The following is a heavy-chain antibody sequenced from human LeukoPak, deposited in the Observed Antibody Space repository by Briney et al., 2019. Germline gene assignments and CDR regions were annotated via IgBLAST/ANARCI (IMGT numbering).Heavy chain of an antibody. CDR3: ARRSRYCSSTSCYRSVDTAMVNYYYYGMDV. J-gene: IGHJ6*02. Sequence: GRSLRLSCAASGFTFSSYGMHWVRRAPGKGLEWVAVIWYDGSNKYYADSVKGRFTISRDNSKNTLYLQMNSLRAEDTAVYYCARRSRYCSSTSCYRSVDTAMVNYYYYGMDVWGQGTTVTVSS. V-gene: IGHV3-33*01. D-gene: IGHD2-2*02. CDR1: GFTFSSYG. CDR2: IWYDGSNK.